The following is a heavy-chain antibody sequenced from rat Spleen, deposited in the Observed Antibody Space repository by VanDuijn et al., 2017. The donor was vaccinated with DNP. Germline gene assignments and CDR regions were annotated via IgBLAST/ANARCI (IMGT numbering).Heavy chain of an antibody. CDR3: IRDTAY. V-gene: IGHV5-20*01. CDR2: ISNTGDNT. CDR1: GFTFSDHY. Sequence: EVQLAESGGGLVQPGRSLKLSCAASGFTFSDHYMAWVRQAPGKGLEWVASISNTGDNTYYSDSVKGRFSLSRDNAKSTLYLQVNSLRSEDTATYYCIRDTAYWGQGTLVTVSS. J-gene: IGHJ3*01.